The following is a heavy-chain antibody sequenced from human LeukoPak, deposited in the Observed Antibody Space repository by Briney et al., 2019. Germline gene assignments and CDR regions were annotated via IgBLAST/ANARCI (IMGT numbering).Heavy chain of an antibody. CDR2: ISAGNGDT. J-gene: IGHJ6*02. CDR3: ASTVIAAGYGMDV. CDR1: GYTFTSYG. D-gene: IGHD4-17*01. V-gene: IGHV1-3*01. Sequence: ASVKVSCKASGYTFTSYGMHWVRQAPGQRLEWMGWISAGNGDTKYSQKFQGRVTITRDTSASTAYMELSSLRAEDTTVYYCASTVIAAGYGMDVWGQGTTVTVSS.